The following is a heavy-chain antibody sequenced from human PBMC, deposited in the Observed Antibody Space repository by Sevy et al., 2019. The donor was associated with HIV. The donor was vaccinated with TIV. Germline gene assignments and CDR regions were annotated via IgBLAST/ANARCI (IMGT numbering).Heavy chain of an antibody. V-gene: IGHV3-30*14. Sequence: GGSLRLSCAASGFTFSSYTMHWVRQAPGKGPEGVAFISYDGSRKDYEDSVKGRLTISRDNTKKTLYLQMNNLRAEDTAVFYCARDLALSGSYSWLAYWGQGTLVTVSS. J-gene: IGHJ4*02. CDR1: GFTFSSYT. D-gene: IGHD1-26*01. CDR2: ISYDGSRK. CDR3: ARDLALSGSYSWLAY.